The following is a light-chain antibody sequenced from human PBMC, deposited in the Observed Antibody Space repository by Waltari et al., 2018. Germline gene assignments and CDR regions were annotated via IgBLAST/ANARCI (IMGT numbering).Light chain of an antibody. CDR2: EAS. V-gene: IGKV3-15*01. Sequence: IVMTQSPATLSVSPGEGATLSCRASQSINSNVAWFQQKPGQSPRLLIYEASTRCTGGPARFSGIGSGTDFTLTISSLQSEDSATYYCQQYNNGPPETFGQGTKVEIK. CDR3: QQYNNGPPET. CDR1: QSINSN. J-gene: IGKJ1*01.